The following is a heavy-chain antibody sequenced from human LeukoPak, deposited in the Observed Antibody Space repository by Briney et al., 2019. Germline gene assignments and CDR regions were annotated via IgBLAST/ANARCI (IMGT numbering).Heavy chain of an antibody. J-gene: IGHJ4*02. CDR3: ARDHSAGYSSSGSSSWGRLGD. CDR2: ISYDGSNK. Sequence: GRSLRLSCAASGFTFSSYAMHWVRQAPGKGLEWVAVISYDGSNKYYVDSVKGRFTISTDNSKNTLYLQMNSLRTEDTAVYYCARDHSAGYSSSGSSSWGRLGDWGQGTLVTVSS. V-gene: IGHV3-30-3*01. D-gene: IGHD6-13*01. CDR1: GFTFSSYA.